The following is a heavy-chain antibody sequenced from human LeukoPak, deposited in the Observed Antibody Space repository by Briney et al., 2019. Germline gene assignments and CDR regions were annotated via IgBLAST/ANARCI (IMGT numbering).Heavy chain of an antibody. CDR3: AKVGNYYGSGPNWFDP. CDR1: GFTFSSYA. V-gene: IGHV3-23*01. J-gene: IGHJ5*02. D-gene: IGHD3-10*01. CDR2: ISSSSSYI. Sequence: GGSLRLSCAASGFTFSSYAMSWVRQAPGKGLEWVSSISSSSSYIYYADSLKGRFTISRDNSKNTLYLQMNSLRAEDTAVYYCAKVGNYYGSGPNWFDPWGQGTLVTVSS.